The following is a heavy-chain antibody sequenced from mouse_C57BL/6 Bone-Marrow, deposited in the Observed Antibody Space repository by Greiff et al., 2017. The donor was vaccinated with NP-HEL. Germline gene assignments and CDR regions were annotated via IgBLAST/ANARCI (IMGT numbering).Heavy chain of an antibody. D-gene: IGHD2-2*01. J-gene: IGHJ4*01. CDR3: AKYGYPYAMDY. CDR2: ISSGSSTI. CDR1: GFTFSDYG. Sequence: DVKLVESGGGLVKPGGSLKLSCAASGFTFSDYGMHWVRQAPEKGLEWVAYISSGSSTIYYADTVKGRFTISRDNAKNTLFLQMTSLRSEDTAMYYCAKYGYPYAMDYWGQGTSVTVSS. V-gene: IGHV5-17*01.